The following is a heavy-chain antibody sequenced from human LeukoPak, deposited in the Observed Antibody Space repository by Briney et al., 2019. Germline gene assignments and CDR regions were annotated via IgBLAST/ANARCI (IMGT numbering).Heavy chain of an antibody. Sequence: GGSLRLSCAASGFTFDDCGMSWVGQAPGKWLEWVSYISTSGSTMYYADSVKGRFTISRDNAKNLVYLQMNSLRADDTAVYYCARDRGVTGTLWFDPWGQGTLITVSS. J-gene: IGHJ5*02. CDR1: GFTFDDCG. CDR2: ISTSGSTM. D-gene: IGHD1/OR15-1a*01. CDR3: ARDRGVTGTLWFDP. V-gene: IGHV3-48*03.